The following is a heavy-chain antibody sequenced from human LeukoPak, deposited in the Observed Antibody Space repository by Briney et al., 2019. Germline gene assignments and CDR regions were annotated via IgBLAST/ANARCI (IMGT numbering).Heavy chain of an antibody. J-gene: IGHJ5*02. D-gene: IGHD3-16*01. CDR3: AHRRGSNWFDP. CDR1: GFSLSTSGVG. CDR2: IYWDDDK. V-gene: IGHV2-5*02. Sequence: SGPTLVNPTETLTLTCTVSGFSLSTSGVGVGWIRQPPGKALEWLVIIYWDDDKRYSPSLKSRLTITKDTSKNQVVLTMTNMDPVDTATYYCAHRRGSNWFDPWGQGTLVTVSS.